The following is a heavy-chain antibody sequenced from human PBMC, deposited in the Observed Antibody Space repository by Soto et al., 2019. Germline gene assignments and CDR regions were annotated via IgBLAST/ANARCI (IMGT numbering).Heavy chain of an antibody. D-gene: IGHD2-2*01. Sequence: GGSLRLSCAASGFIFSSYAMTWVRQAPGKGLEWVSYISAGSSGTFYADSVKGRFTISRDNLKNTLYLQMNSLRAEDTAVYYCAKEVRYCSSTSCTDIWGQGTMVTVSS. V-gene: IGHV3-23*01. J-gene: IGHJ3*02. CDR2: ISAGSSGT. CDR3: AKEVRYCSSTSCTDI. CDR1: GFIFSSYA.